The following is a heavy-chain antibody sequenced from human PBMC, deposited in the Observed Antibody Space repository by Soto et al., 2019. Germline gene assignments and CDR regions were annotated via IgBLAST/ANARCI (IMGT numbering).Heavy chain of an antibody. Sequence: ASVEVSCKAFGYTFTIYYIHWVRQAPGQGLEWMGVINTSGGSPTYAQKFQDRVTMTRDTSTSTVYMELSSLRSENTAVYYCARGGRRSDYYYYSVMDVWGQGTTVTV. CDR3: ARGGRRSDYYYYSVMDV. V-gene: IGHV1-46*01. D-gene: IGHD3-10*01. CDR1: GYTFTIYY. CDR2: INTSGGSP. J-gene: IGHJ6*02.